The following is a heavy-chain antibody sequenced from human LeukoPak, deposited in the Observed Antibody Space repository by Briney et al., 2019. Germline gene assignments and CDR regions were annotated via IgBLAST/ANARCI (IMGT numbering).Heavy chain of an antibody. J-gene: IGHJ2*01. Sequence: SVKVSCKASGGTFSSYAISWVRQAPGQGLEWMGGIIPIFGTANYAQRFQGRVTITADESTSTAYMELSSLRSEDTAVYYCARDRGGEYSLDLWGRGTLVTVSS. D-gene: IGHD6-6*01. CDR1: GGTFSSYA. CDR2: IIPIFGTA. V-gene: IGHV1-69*13. CDR3: ARDRGGEYSLDL.